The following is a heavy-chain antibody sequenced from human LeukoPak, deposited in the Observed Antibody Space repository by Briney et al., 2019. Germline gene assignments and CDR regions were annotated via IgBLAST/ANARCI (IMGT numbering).Heavy chain of an antibody. CDR3: IRLIGPLDDY. D-gene: IGHD2-15*01. J-gene: IGHJ4*02. Sequence: GGSLRLSCAASGFKFSNFWMSGVGQAPGKGPEWVANIKQDGSAKYYVDSVKGRFIISRDNANNSLYLQMNSLRAEDTAVYYCIRLIGPLDDYWGRGTLVTVSS. CDR2: IKQDGSAK. V-gene: IGHV3-7*03. CDR1: GFKFSNFW.